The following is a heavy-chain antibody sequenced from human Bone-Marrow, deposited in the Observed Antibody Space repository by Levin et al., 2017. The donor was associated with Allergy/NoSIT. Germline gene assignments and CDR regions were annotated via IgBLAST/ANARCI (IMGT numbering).Heavy chain of an antibody. J-gene: IGHJ4*02. Sequence: GGSLRLSCAASGFTFDDYAMHWVRQAPGKGLEWVSGVSWNSGGIGYADSVKGRFTISRDNAKNSLYLQMNSLRPEDTAFYYCVKGYCSTSSCAHYYFDYGGQGSLVTVSS. CDR3: VKGYCSTSSCAHYYFDY. V-gene: IGHV3-9*01. CDR1: GFTFDDYA. CDR2: VSWNSGGI. D-gene: IGHD2-2*01.